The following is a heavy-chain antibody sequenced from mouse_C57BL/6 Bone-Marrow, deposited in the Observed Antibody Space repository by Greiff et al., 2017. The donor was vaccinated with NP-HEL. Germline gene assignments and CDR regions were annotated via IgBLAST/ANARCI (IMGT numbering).Heavy chain of an antibody. D-gene: IGHD1-1*01. CDR2: IYPGSGNT. CDR1: GYTFTSYW. V-gene: IGHV1-84*01. CDR3: ARDYGSSYGYFDV. J-gene: IGHJ1*03. Sequence: QVQLQQPGAELVKPGASVKVSCKASGYTFTSYWMHWVKQRPGQGLEWIGWIYPGSGNTKYNEKFKGKATLTVDTSSSTAYMQLSSLTSEDSAVYFCARDYGSSYGYFDVWGTGTTVTVSS.